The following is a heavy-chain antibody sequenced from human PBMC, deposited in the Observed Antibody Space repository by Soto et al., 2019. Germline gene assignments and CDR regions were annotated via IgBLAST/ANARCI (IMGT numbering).Heavy chain of an antibody. J-gene: IGHJ6*02. V-gene: IGHV4-31*03. D-gene: IGHD3-9*01. CDR3: ARDWGLYAILTGYPTGGYRMDV. Sequence: PSETLSLTCTVSGGSISSGGYYWSWIRQHPGKGLEWIGYIYYSGSTYYNPSLKSRVTISVDTSKNQFSLKLSSVTAADTAVYYCARDWGLYAILTGYPTGGYRMDVWGQGTTVPVSS. CDR1: GGSISSGGYY. CDR2: IYYSGST.